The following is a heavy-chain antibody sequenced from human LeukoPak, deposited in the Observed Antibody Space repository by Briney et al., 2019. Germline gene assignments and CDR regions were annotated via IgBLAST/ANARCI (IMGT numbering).Heavy chain of an antibody. CDR3: ARVRRYSGSYWFDP. D-gene: IGHD1-26*01. Sequence: SETLSLTCTVSGGSISSYYWIWIRQPPGKGLEWIGYIYYSGSTNYNPSLKSRVTISVDTSKNQFSLKLSSVTAADTAVYYCARVRRYSGSYWFDPWGQGTLVTVSS. J-gene: IGHJ5*02. V-gene: IGHV4-59*01. CDR1: GGSISSYY. CDR2: IYYSGST.